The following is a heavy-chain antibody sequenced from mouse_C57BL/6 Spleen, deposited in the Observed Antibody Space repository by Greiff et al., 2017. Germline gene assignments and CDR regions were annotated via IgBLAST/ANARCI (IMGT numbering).Heavy chain of an antibody. V-gene: IGHV1-5*01. CDR1: GYTFTSYW. Sequence: EVQLQQSGTVLARPGASVKMSCKTSGYTFTSYWMHWVKQRPGQGLEWIGAIYPGNSDTSYNQKFKGKAKLTAVTSASTAYMELSSLTNEDSAVYYCTTEFNWDLPFAYWGQGTLVTVSA. D-gene: IGHD4-1*01. CDR2: IYPGNSDT. CDR3: TTEFNWDLPFAY. J-gene: IGHJ3*01.